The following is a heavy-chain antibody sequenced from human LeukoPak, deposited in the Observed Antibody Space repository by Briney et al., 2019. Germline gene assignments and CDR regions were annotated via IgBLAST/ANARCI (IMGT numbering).Heavy chain of an antibody. CDR1: KFTVTDFY. Sequence: ASVKVSFKASKFTVTDFYMHWVRQAPGQGLEWMGWINPNSGGTNYAQKFQGRVTMTSDTSINTAYMELTRLRSDDTAVYYCARGRSVYYLDYWGQGTLVTVSS. D-gene: IGHD5/OR15-5a*01. CDR3: ARGRSVYYLDY. J-gene: IGHJ4*02. V-gene: IGHV1-2*02. CDR2: INPNSGGT.